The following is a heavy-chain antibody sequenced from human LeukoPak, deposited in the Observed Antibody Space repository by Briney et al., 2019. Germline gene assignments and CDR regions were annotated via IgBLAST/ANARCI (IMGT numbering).Heavy chain of an antibody. Sequence: SETLSLTCTVSGGSISSSSYYWGWIRQPPGKGLEWIGSIYYSGSTYYNSSLKSRITISVDMSKNQFSLKLRSVTAADTAVYFCAKWSVGATRGFDYWGQGTLVTVSS. D-gene: IGHD2-15*01. CDR1: GGSISSSSYY. J-gene: IGHJ4*02. CDR3: AKWSVGATRGFDY. CDR2: IYYSGST. V-gene: IGHV4-39*07.